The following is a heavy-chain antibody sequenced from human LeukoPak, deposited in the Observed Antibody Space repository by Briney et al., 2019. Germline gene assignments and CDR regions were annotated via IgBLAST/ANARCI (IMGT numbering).Heavy chain of an antibody. J-gene: IGHJ4*02. Sequence: GASVKVSCKASGGTFSSYAISWVRQAPGQGLEWMGRIIPILGIANYAQKFQGRVTITADKSTSTAYMELSSLRSEDTAVYYCARAVRGFMADYWGQGTLVTVSS. D-gene: IGHD4-17*01. CDR3: ARAVRGFMADY. CDR1: GGTFSSYA. V-gene: IGHV1-69*04. CDR2: IIPILGIA.